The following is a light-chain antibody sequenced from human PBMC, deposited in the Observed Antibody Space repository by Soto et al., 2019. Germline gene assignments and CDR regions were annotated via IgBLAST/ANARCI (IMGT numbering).Light chain of an antibody. CDR2: GAS. CDR1: QSVSSN. J-gene: IGKJ1*01. CDR3: QQYNNWPWT. V-gene: IGKV3-15*01. Sequence: EIVTTQSPATLSVSPGERVTLSCRASQSVSSNLAWYQHKLGQAPRLLIYGASTRATGIPARFSGSGSGTEFTLTISSLQSEDFAVYYCQQYNNWPWTF.